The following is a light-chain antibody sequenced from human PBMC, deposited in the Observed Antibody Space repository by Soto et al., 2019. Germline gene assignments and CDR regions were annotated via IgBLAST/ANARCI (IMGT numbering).Light chain of an antibody. CDR2: AAS. Sequence: DRVTLTCRASQSISTYLNWYQQKPGKAPKLLIYAASSLQSGVPSRFSGSGSRTDFTLTIRSLQHADFATFHSQQSYSTAPISFGHGTRREIK. CDR3: QQSYSTAPIS. CDR1: QSISTY. V-gene: IGKV1-39*01. J-gene: IGKJ5*01.